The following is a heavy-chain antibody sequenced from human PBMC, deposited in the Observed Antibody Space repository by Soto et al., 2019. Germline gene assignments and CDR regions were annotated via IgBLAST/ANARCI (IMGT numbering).Heavy chain of an antibody. CDR3: TRVKKRWEYSSSGGLFDY. J-gene: IGHJ4*02. CDR1: GFTFGDYA. CDR2: IRSKAYGGTT. V-gene: IGHV3-49*04. Sequence: GGSLRLSCTASGFTFGDYAMSWVRQAPGKGLEWVGFIRSKAYGGTTEYAASVKGRFTISRDDSKSIAYLQMNSLKTEDTAVYYCTRVKKRWEYSSSGGLFDYWGQGTLVTVSS. D-gene: IGHD6-6*01.